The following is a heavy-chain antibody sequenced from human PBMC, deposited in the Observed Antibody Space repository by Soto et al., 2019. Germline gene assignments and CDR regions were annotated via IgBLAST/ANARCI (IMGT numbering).Heavy chain of an antibody. D-gene: IGHD3-3*01. CDR2: ISAYNGNT. CDR3: ARDTYDFWSGFRQRGAFDI. Sequence: ASVKVSCKASGYTFTSYGISWVRQAPGQGLEWMGWISAYNGNTNYAQKLQGRVTMTTDTSTSTAYMEVRSLRSDDTAVYYCARDTYDFWSGFRQRGAFDIWGQGTMVTVSS. V-gene: IGHV1-18*01. J-gene: IGHJ3*02. CDR1: GYTFTSYG.